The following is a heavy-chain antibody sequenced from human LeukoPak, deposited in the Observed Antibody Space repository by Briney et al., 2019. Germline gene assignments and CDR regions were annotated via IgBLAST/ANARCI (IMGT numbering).Heavy chain of an antibody. J-gene: IGHJ4*02. CDR1: GFTFGKYW. CDR2: IKLDGSEK. CDR3: ARDQYDTWSRRRNLDS. D-gene: IGHD3/OR15-3a*01. Sequence: GGSLRLSCVASGFTFGKYWMSWVRQAPGKGLEWVANIKLDGSEKNYVDSVKGRFTISRDNTKNSLYLQMNSLRAEDTAVFYCARDQYDTWSRRRNLDSWGQGTLVIVSS. V-gene: IGHV3-7*03.